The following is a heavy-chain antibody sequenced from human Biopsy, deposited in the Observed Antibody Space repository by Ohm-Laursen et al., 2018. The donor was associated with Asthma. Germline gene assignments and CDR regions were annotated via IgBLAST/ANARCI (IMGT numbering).Heavy chain of an antibody. J-gene: IGHJ4*02. CDR3: AKDVFPGWELRRGPDY. V-gene: IGHV3-30*18. CDR2: ISFDGSNK. Sequence: SLRLSFTASGFTFSNSGMHWVRQAPGKGLDWVAVISFDGSNKNYTDSVKGRFTISRDNSRNTLHLQMNSLRAEDTAVYYCAKDVFPGWELRRGPDYWGQGTLVTVSS. CDR1: GFTFSNSG. D-gene: IGHD1-26*01.